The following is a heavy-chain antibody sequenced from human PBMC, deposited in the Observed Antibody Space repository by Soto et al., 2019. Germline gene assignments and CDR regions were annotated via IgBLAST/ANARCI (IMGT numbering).Heavy chain of an antibody. CDR3: AKSMVRGVLTPNWFDP. Sequence: LSLTCAASGFTFSSYGMHWVRQAPGKGLEWVAVISYDGSNKYYADSVKGRFTISRDNSKNTLYLQMNSLRAEDTAVYYCAKSMVRGVLTPNWFDPWGQGTLVTVSS. CDR1: GFTFSSYG. J-gene: IGHJ5*02. V-gene: IGHV3-30*18. CDR2: ISYDGSNK. D-gene: IGHD3-10*01.